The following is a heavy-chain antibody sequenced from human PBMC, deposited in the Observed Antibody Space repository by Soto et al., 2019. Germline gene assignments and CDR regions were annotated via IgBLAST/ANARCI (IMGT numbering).Heavy chain of an antibody. V-gene: IGHV3-74*01. CDR2: INSDGSRT. CDR3: ATPFVRFCTTTDCAKLDH. CDR1: GLTFSSYW. J-gene: IGHJ5*02. D-gene: IGHD1-26*01. Sequence: EVQLVESGGGSVQPGGSLRLSCAASGLTFSSYWMHWVRQAPGKGLVWVSRINSDGSRTSYADSVRGRFTISRDNAKNTVYLQMNSLRDEDTAVYYCATPFVRFCTTTDCAKLDHWGQGTLVTVSS.